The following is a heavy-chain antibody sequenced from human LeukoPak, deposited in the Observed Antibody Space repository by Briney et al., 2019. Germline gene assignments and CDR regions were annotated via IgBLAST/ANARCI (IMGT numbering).Heavy chain of an antibody. J-gene: IGHJ4*02. CDR3: ARVGLPAYSNGGLEN. CDR1: GFSFSSYT. V-gene: IGHV3-21*01. CDR2: ISSRSTYI. Sequence: SPGGSLRLSCAASGFSFSSYTMNWVRQAPGKGLEWVSSISSRSTYIYYADSLKGRFTISRDNAKNSLYLQMNSLRAEDTAVYFCARVGLPAYSNGGLENWGQGTLVTVSS. D-gene: IGHD6-19*01.